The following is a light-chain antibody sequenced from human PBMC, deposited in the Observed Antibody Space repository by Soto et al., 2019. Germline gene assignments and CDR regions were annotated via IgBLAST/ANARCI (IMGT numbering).Light chain of an antibody. V-gene: IGLV2-14*01. Sequence: QSVLTQPASVSGSPGQSITISCTGTSSDVGAYNYDSWYQQYPGEAPKVIIYDVSHRPAGVSNRFSGSKSGNTASLTISGLQTQDEADYYCSSYTNATTYVFGTG. CDR3: SSYTNATTYV. J-gene: IGLJ1*01. CDR2: DVS. CDR1: SSDVGAYNY.